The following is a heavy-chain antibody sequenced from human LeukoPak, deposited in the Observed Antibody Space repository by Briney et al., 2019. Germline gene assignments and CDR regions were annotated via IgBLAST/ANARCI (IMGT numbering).Heavy chain of an antibody. Sequence: QSGGSLRLSCAASGFTFSSYAMHWVRQAPGKGLEWVAVISYDGSNKYYADSVKGRFTISRDNSKNTLYLQMNSLRAEDTAVYYYARDRTGYYGSGSFDYWGQGTLVTVSS. J-gene: IGHJ4*02. CDR2: ISYDGSNK. CDR3: ARDRTGYYGSGSFDY. V-gene: IGHV3-30*04. D-gene: IGHD3-10*01. CDR1: GFTFSSYA.